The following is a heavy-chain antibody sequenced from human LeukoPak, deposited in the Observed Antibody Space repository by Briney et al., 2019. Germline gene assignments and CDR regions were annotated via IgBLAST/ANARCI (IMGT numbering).Heavy chain of an antibody. CDR2: INPNSGGT. J-gene: IGHJ1*01. V-gene: IGHV1-2*02. D-gene: IGHD6-19*01. Sequence: ASVKVSCKASGYTFTDYYMHWVRQAPGQGLEWMGWINPNSGGTNFAQKFQGRVTMTGDTSISTAYMELSSLRSDDTAVYYCARALIAMAGFAEYFQHWGQGTLVTVSS. CDR1: GYTFTDYY. CDR3: ARALIAMAGFAEYFQH.